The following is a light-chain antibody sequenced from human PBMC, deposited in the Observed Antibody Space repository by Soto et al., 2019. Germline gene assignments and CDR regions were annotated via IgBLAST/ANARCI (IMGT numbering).Light chain of an antibody. CDR3: QQYYSFPWT. J-gene: IGKJ1*01. CDR2: KAS. V-gene: IGKV1-5*03. Sequence: DIQMTQSPSTLSAVVGDRVTISCRASQSISTWLAWYQQKPGKAPKLLIYKASNLESGVPSRFSGSGSGTEFTLTFNSLHVDDFATYYCQQYYSFPWTFGQGTRVEIK. CDR1: QSISTW.